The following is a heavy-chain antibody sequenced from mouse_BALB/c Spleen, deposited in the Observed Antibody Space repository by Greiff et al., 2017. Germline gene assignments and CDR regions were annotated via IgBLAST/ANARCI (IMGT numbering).Heavy chain of an antibody. V-gene: IGHV5-9-4*01. Sequence: EVKLMESGGGLVKPGGSLKLSCAASGFTFSSYAMSWVRQSPEKRLEWVAEISSGGSYTYYPDTVTGRFTISRDNAKNTLYLEMSSLRSEDTAMYYCARETGYAMDYWGQGTSVTVSS. J-gene: IGHJ4*01. CDR2: ISSGGSYT. CDR1: GFTFSSYA. CDR3: ARETGYAMDY.